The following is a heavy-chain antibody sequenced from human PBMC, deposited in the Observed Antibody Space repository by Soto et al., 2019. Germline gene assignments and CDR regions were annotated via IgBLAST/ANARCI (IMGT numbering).Heavy chain of an antibody. J-gene: IGHJ5*02. D-gene: IGHD2-21*02. Sequence: SVKVSCKASGFTFTSSAVQWVRQARGQRLEWIGWIVVGSGNTNYAQKFQERVTITRDMSTSTAYMELSSLRSEDTAVYYCAAAPIAYCGGDCYSQLDWFDPWGQGTLVTVSS. CDR2: IVVGSGNT. CDR1: GFTFTSSA. CDR3: AAAPIAYCGGDCYSQLDWFDP. V-gene: IGHV1-58*01.